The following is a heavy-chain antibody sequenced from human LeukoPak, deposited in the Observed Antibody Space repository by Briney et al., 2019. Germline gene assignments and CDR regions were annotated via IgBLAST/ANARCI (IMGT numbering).Heavy chain of an antibody. Sequence: SETLSLTCAVSGVSINTCCYYWTWNRQPPGKELVWIGYKYYSGSTRYNSSLRSRLTISLDTTKNHFSLRLGSVTAADTAVYYCARGRSYGFDFDSWGPGTLVIVSS. J-gene: IGHJ4*02. D-gene: IGHD5-18*01. CDR1: GVSINTCCYY. CDR3: ARGRSYGFDFDS. V-gene: IGHV4-61*01. CDR2: KYYSGST.